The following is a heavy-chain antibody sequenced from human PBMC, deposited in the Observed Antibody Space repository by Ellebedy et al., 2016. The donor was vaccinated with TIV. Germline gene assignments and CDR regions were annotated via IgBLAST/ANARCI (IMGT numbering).Heavy chain of an antibody. D-gene: IGHD5-18*01. CDR2: FDPEDGET. CDR3: ATVPFTAMVNDAFDI. V-gene: IGHV1-24*01. J-gene: IGHJ3*02. CDR1: GYTLTELS. Sequence: ASVKVSCKVSGYTLTELSMHWVRQAPGKGLEWMGGFDPEDGETIYAQKFQGRVTMTEDTSTDTAYMELSSLRSEDTAVYYCATVPFTAMVNDAFDIWGQGTMVTVSS.